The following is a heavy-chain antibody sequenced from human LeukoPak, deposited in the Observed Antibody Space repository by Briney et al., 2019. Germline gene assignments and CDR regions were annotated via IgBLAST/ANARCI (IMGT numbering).Heavy chain of an antibody. CDR2: IYTSGST. J-gene: IGHJ6*03. D-gene: IGHD6-19*01. CDR1: GGSISSYY. CDR3: AAGSGWKPYYYYYYMDV. Sequence: SETLSLTCTVSGGSISSYYWSWIRQPAGKGLEWIGRIYTSGSTNYNPSLKSRVTMSVDTSKNQFSLKLSSVTAADTAVYYCAAGSGWKPYYYYYYMDVWGKGTTVTVSS. V-gene: IGHV4-4*07.